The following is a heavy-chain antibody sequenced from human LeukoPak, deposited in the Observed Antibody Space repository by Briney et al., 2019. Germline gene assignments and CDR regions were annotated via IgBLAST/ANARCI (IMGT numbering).Heavy chain of an antibody. CDR3: ARDRNYYDSSGYFRLGNQ. CDR1: GFTFSTYG. D-gene: IGHD3-22*01. CDR2: IRYDGTNK. J-gene: IGHJ4*02. Sequence: PGGSLRLSCTASGFTFSTYGMHWVRQAPGKGLEWVSFIRYDGTNKYYTDSVKGRFTISRDNSKNTLYLQMNSLRLEDTAVYYCARDRNYYDSSGYFRLGNQWGQGTLVTVSS. V-gene: IGHV3-30*02.